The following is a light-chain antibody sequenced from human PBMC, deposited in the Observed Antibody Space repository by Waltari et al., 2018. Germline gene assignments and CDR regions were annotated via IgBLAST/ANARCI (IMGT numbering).Light chain of an antibody. CDR3: SSYTSSSTLGV. J-gene: IGLJ3*02. CDR2: DVS. CDR1: SSDVGGYNY. Sequence: QSALTQPASVSGSPGQSITISCTGTSSDVGGYNYVLWYQQHPGKAPKLMIYDVSNRPSGVSNRFSGSKSGNTASLTISGLQAEDEADYYCSSYTSSSTLGVFGGGTKLTVL. V-gene: IGLV2-14*01.